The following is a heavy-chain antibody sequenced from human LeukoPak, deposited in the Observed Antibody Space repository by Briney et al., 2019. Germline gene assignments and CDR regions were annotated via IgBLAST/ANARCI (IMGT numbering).Heavy chain of an antibody. V-gene: IGHV3-30*02. J-gene: IGHJ6*02. CDR3: AKDLEVSSLYYYYYGMDV. CDR2: IRYDGSNK. D-gene: IGHD2/OR15-2a*01. CDR1: GFTFSSYG. Sequence: GGSLRLSCAASGFTFSSYGMHWVRQAPGKGLEWVAFIRYDGSNKYYADSGNGRFTISRDNSKNTLYLQMNSLRAEDTAVYYCAKDLEVSSLYYYYYGMDVWGQGTTVTVSS.